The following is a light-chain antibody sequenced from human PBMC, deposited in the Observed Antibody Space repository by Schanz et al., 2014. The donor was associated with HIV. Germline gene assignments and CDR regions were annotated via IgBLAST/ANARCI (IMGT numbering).Light chain of an antibody. CDR1: QTIYSW. Sequence: DIQMTQSPSTLSASVGDRVTITCRASQTIYSWLAWYQQKPGRAPNLLIYQASTLETGVPSRFSGSGSGTSFTLTITSLQPDDFATYYCQQCVTYPYTFGQGTKLDIK. CDR2: QAS. J-gene: IGKJ2*01. V-gene: IGKV1-5*03. CDR3: QQCVTYPYT.